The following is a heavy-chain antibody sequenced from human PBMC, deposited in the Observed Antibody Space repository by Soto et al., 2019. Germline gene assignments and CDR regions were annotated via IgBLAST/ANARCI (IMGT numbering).Heavy chain of an antibody. J-gene: IGHJ3*02. CDR3: ARLVLADSGWSDAFDI. CDR1: GGSISSSSYY. V-gene: IGHV4-39*01. Sequence: QLQLQESGPGLVKPSETLSLTCTVSGGSISSSSYYWGWIRQPPGKVLEWIGSIYYTGSNYYNPSLKSRVTISEDTSKNQFSLKLSSVTAADTAVYYCARLVLADSGWSDAFDIWGQGTMVTVSS. D-gene: IGHD6-19*01. CDR2: IYYTGSN.